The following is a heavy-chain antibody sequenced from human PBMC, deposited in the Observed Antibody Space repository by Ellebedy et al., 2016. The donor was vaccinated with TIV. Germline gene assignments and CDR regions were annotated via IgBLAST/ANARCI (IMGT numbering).Heavy chain of an antibody. CDR2: INHSGST. Sequence: MPSETLSLTCAVYVGSFSGYYWSRIRQPPGKGLEWIGEINHSGSTNYNPSLKSRVTISVDTSKNQFSLRLSSVTAADTALYYCASGLGVRKMNAFDFWGQGTMVTVSS. CDR3: ASGLGVRKMNAFDF. D-gene: IGHD2-8*02. CDR1: VGSFSGYY. V-gene: IGHV4-34*01. J-gene: IGHJ3*01.